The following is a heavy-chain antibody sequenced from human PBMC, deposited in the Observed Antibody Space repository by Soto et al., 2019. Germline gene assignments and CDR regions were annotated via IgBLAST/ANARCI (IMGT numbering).Heavy chain of an antibody. CDR1: EFTVSSNY. D-gene: IGHD3-3*01. CDR3: TRERFLEWLVGVRFWAFDN. Sequence: EVQLVESGGGLIQPGGSLRLSCAASEFTVSSNYMNWVRQAPGKGLEWVSVIYSDDRTYYADSVKGRFTISRDNSKNTVYLQLNSLRAEDTAVYYCTRERFLEWLVGVRFWAFDNWGQGTMVTVSS. CDR2: IYSDDRT. V-gene: IGHV3-53*01. J-gene: IGHJ3*02.